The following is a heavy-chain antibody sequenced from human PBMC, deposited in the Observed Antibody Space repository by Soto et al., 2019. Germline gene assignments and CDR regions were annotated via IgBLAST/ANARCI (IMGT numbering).Heavy chain of an antibody. CDR2: INHSGST. J-gene: IGHJ6*02. D-gene: IGHD3-22*01. Sequence: PSETLSLTCAVYGGSFSGYYWSWIRQPPGKGLEWIGEINHSGSTNYNPSLKSRVTISVDTSKNQFSLKLSSVTAADTAVYYCARGHDSSGYYNIPRRYYDGMDVWGQGTTVTVS. V-gene: IGHV4-34*01. CDR3: ARGHDSSGYYNIPRRYYDGMDV. CDR1: GGSFSGYY.